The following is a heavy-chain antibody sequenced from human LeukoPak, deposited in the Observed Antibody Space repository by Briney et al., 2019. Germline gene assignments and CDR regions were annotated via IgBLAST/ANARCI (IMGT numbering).Heavy chain of an antibody. Sequence: GGSLRLSCAASGFTFSSYGMHWVRQAPGKGLEWVAVISYDGSNKYYADSVKGRFTISRDNSKNTLYLQMNSLRPEDTAVYYCAREGGNSYYYFDYWGQGTLVTVSS. D-gene: IGHD5-18*01. V-gene: IGHV3-30*03. J-gene: IGHJ4*02. CDR2: ISYDGSNK. CDR3: AREGGNSYYYFDY. CDR1: GFTFSSYG.